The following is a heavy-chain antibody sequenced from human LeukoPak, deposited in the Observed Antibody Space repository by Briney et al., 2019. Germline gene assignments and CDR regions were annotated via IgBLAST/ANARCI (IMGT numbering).Heavy chain of an antibody. CDR3: ARGEDTALVTGGYNWFDP. J-gene: IGHJ5*02. D-gene: IGHD5-18*01. CDR2: ISSSSSYI. V-gene: IGHV3-21*01. Sequence: GGSLRLSCAASGFTFSSYWMTWVRQAPGKGLEWVSSISSSSSYIYYADSVKGRFTISRDNAKNSLYLQMNSLRAEDTAVYYCARGEDTALVTGGYNWFDPWGQGTLVTVSS. CDR1: GFTFSSYW.